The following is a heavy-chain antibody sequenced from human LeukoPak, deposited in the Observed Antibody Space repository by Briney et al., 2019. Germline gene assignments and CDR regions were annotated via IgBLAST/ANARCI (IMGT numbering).Heavy chain of an antibody. CDR2: IYSGGST. D-gene: IGHD1-26*01. CDR3: ARRMGGTLDAFDI. J-gene: IGHJ3*02. Sequence: PGGSLRLSCAASGFTASSNYMSWVRQAPGKGLEWVSVIYSGGSTFYAESVKGRFTISRDNSKNTLYLQMNSLTTEDTAVYYCARRMGGTLDAFDIWGQGTMVTVSS. V-gene: IGHV3-66*02. CDR1: GFTASSNY.